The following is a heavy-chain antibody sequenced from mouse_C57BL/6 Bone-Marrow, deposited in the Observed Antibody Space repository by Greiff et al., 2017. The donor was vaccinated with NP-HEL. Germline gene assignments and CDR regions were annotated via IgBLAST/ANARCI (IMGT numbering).Heavy chain of an antibody. CDR1: GFTFSSYG. CDR3: ARRDGY. Sequence: EVKVVESGGDLVKPGGSLKLSCAASGFTFSSYGMSWVRQTPDKRLEWVATISSGGSYTYYPDSVKGRFTISRDNAKNTMYLQMSRLKSEDTTMYYCARRDGYWGQGTTLTVSS. J-gene: IGHJ2*01. CDR2: ISSGGSYT. V-gene: IGHV5-6*02.